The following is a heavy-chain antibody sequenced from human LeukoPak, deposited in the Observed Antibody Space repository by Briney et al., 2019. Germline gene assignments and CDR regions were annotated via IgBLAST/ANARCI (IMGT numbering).Heavy chain of an antibody. V-gene: IGHV3-66*01. J-gene: IGHJ4*02. CDR1: GFTVSSNY. D-gene: IGHD3-10*01. Sequence: GGSLRLSCAASGFTVSSNYMSWVRQAPGKGLEWVSVIYSGGSTYYADSVKGRFTISRDNSKNTLYLQMNSLRAEDTAVYYCARDEEVRGVMGYWGQGTLVTVSS. CDR3: ARDEEVRGVMGY. CDR2: IYSGGST.